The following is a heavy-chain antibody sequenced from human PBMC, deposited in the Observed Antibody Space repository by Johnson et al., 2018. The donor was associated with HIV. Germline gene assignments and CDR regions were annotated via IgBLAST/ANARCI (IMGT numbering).Heavy chain of an antibody. CDR3: ARVLITIFGVEAFDI. Sequence: VQLVESGGGLVQPGGSLRLSCAASGFTFSSYDMHWVRQTTGKGLEWVSAIGTAGDTYYPGSVKGRFTISRDNAKNTLYLQMNSLRPEDTAVYYCARVLITIFGVEAFDIWGQGTMVTVSS. V-gene: IGHV3-13*01. J-gene: IGHJ3*02. D-gene: IGHD3-3*01. CDR2: IGTAGDT. CDR1: GFTFSSYD.